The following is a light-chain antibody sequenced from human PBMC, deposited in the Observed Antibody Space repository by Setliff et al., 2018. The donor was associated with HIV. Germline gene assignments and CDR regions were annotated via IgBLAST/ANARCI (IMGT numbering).Light chain of an antibody. CDR2: WAS. J-gene: IGKJ1*01. CDR1: QNLLYTNKKNY. V-gene: IGKV4-1*01. CDR3: QQYYGTPRT. Sequence: DIVMTQSPASLTVSLGETATIFCRSSQNLLYTNKKNYLAWYQQKPGQPPKLLIYWASTRESGVPDRFSGSGSGTAFTLTISSLRAEDAAVYYCQQYYGTPRTFGQGTKVDIK.